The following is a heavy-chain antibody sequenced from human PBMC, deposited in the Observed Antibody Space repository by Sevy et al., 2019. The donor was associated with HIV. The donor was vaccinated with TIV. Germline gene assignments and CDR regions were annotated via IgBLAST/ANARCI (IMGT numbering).Heavy chain of an antibody. CDR1: AGSISSYY. D-gene: IGHD3-10*01. J-gene: IGHJ3*02. Sequence: SETLSLTCTVSAGSISSYYLTWIRQPAGKGLEWIGHIYSSGSTNYNPSLKSRVTMSVDTSKKNFSLKLTSVTAADTAVYYCARGGGYFHDGFDIWGQGTMVTVSS. CDR2: IYSSGST. CDR3: ARGGGYFHDGFDI. V-gene: IGHV4-4*07.